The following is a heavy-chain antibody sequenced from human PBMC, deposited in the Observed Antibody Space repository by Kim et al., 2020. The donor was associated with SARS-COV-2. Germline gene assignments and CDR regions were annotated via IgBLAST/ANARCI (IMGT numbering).Heavy chain of an antibody. D-gene: IGHD5-12*01. J-gene: IGHJ4*02. Sequence: HADPGKGLFTISREHSKNTLYLQMNSLRAEDTAVYYCARGSYSGYDYDYWGQGTLVTVSS. V-gene: IGHV3-30*01. CDR3: ARGSYSGYDYDY.